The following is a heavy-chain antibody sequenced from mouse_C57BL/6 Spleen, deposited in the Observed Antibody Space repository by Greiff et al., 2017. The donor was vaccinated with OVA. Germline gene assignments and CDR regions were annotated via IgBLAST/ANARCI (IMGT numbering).Heavy chain of an antibody. CDR2: ISSGSSTI. D-gene: IGHD1-1*01. Sequence: DVMLVESGGGLVKPGGSLKLSCAASGFTFSDYGMHWVRQAPEKGLEWVAYISSGSSTIYYADTVKGRFTISRDNAKNTLFLQMTSLRSEDTAMYYCARNYYGSRGYFDVWGTGTTVTVSS. V-gene: IGHV5-17*01. CDR1: GFTFSDYG. J-gene: IGHJ1*03. CDR3: ARNYYGSRGYFDV.